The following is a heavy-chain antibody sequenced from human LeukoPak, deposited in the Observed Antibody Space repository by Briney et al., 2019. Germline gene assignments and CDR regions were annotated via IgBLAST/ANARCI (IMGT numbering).Heavy chain of an antibody. Sequence: PGGSLRLSCAASGFTFSSYWMSSVRQAPGKGLEWVANIKQDGSDKYYVDSVKGRFTVSRDNAKNSLYLQMNSLRAEDTAVYYCARSSTEQYYYDSSGYRDDAFDIWGQGTMVTVSS. CDR2: IKQDGSDK. CDR3: ARSSTEQYYYDSSGYRDDAFDI. J-gene: IGHJ3*02. D-gene: IGHD3-22*01. V-gene: IGHV3-7*01. CDR1: GFTFSSYW.